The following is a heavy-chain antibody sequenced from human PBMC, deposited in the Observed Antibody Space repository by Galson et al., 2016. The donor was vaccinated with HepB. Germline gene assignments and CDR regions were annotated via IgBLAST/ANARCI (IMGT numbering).Heavy chain of an antibody. CDR3: VRDGFRDLSGGTAFDY. CDR1: GFTFGSYG. D-gene: IGHD1-26*01. J-gene: IGHJ4*02. V-gene: IGHV3-23*01. Sequence: SLRLSCAASGFTFGSYGMNWLRQAPGKGLEWVSGIGDDGATYYANHVRGRFAITRDNSKKTLYLQMNSLSAEDTAVYHCVRDGFRDLSGGTAFDYWGQGTLVTVSS. CDR2: IGDDGAT.